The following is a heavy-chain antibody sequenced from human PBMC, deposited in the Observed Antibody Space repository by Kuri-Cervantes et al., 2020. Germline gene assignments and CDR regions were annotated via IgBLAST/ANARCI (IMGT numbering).Heavy chain of an antibody. CDR2: IKQDGSEK. CDR1: GFTFCSYW. CDR3: AREGYGGIPDAFDI. J-gene: IGHJ3*02. V-gene: IGHV3-7*03. D-gene: IGHD4-23*01. Sequence: GESLKISCAASGFTFCSYWMSWVRQAPGKGLEWVANIKQDGSEKYYLDSVKGRFTISRDNAKNSLYLQMNSLRAEDTAVYYCAREGYGGIPDAFDIWGQGTMVTVSS.